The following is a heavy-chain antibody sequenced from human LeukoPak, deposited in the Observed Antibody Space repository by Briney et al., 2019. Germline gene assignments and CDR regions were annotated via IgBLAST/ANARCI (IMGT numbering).Heavy chain of an antibody. Sequence: GGSLRLSCAASGFTFSSYAMHWVRQAPGKGLEWVAVISYDRSNKYYADSVKGRFTISRDNSKNTLYLQMNSLRAEDTAVYYCSGSSSPRNFDYWGQGTLVTVSS. CDR3: SGSSSPRNFDY. V-gene: IGHV3-30-3*01. CDR1: GFTFSSYA. D-gene: IGHD6-6*01. J-gene: IGHJ4*02. CDR2: ISYDRSNK.